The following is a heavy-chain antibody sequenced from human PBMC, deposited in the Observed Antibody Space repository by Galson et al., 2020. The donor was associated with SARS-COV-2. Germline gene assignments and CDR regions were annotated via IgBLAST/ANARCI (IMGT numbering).Heavy chain of an antibody. D-gene: IGHD2-15*01. CDR1: GFTFSSYA. J-gene: IGHJ4*02. Sequence: LSLTCAASGFTFSSYAMHWVRQAPGKGLEWVAVISYDGSNKYYADSVKGRFTISRDNSKNTLYLQMNSLRAEDTAVYYCARDLVVVAATPFDYWGQGTLVTVSS. CDR3: ARDLVVVAATPFDY. CDR2: ISYDGSNK. V-gene: IGHV3-30*04.